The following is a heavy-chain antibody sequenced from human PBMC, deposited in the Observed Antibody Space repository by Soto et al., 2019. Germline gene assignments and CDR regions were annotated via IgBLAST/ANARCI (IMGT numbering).Heavy chain of an antibody. J-gene: IGHJ4*02. CDR2: ISRDGGTK. D-gene: IGHD2-8*02. CDR1: GFTVSSYG. Sequence: QVQLVESGGGVVQPGRSLRLSCAASGFTVSSYGMHWVRQAPGKGLEWVAVISRDGGTKYYADSVKGRFTISRDNSRNRLFLEMNRLRGDDMAVYYCTGEVASGYWGQGTLVTVSS. CDR3: TGEVASGY. V-gene: IGHV3-30*03.